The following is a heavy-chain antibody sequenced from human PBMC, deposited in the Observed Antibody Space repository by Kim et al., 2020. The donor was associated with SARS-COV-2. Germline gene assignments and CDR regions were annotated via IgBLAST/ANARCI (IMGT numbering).Heavy chain of an antibody. J-gene: IGHJ4*02. CDR2: GNP. D-gene: IGHD2-15*01. CDR3: ARGYIVEDY. V-gene: IGHV7-4-1*02. Sequence: GNPTYAQGFTGRFVFSLDTSVSTAYLQISSLKAEDTAVYYCARGYIVEDYWGQGTLVTVSS.